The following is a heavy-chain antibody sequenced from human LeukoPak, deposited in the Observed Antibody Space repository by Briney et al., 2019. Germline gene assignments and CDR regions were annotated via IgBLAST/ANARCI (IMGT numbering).Heavy chain of an antibody. J-gene: IGHJ4*02. Sequence: GGSLRLSCAASGFTFSSYSMNWVRQAPGKGQEWVSAISSSSSYIYYADSVKGRFTISRDNAKNSLYLQMNSLRAEDTAVYYCAREYSYGSLYYFDYWGQGTLVTVSS. CDR3: AREYSYGSLYYFDY. D-gene: IGHD5-18*01. CDR1: GFTFSSYS. CDR2: ISSSSSYI. V-gene: IGHV3-21*01.